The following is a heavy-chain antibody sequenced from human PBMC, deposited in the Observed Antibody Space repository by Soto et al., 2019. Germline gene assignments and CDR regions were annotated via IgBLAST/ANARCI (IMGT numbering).Heavy chain of an antibody. J-gene: IGHJ4*02. CDR3: AADYVWGSYMFWMGY. D-gene: IGHD3-16*01. CDR1: GGTFSSYA. V-gene: IGHV1-69*01. CDR2: IIPIFGTA. Sequence: QVQLVQSGAEVKKPGSSVKVSCKASGGTFSSYAISWVRQAPGQVLEWMGGIIPIFGTANYAQKLQGRVTITADESTSTAYMELSSLRSEDTAVYYCAADYVWGSYMFWMGYWGQGTLVTVSS.